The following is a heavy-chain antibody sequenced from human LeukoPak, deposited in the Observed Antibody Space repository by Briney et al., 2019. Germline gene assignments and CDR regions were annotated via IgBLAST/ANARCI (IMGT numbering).Heavy chain of an antibody. Sequence: GGSLILSCAASGFSFSIYEMNWVRQAPGKGLEWISYISSSGTTIYYADSVKGRFTISRDNAKNSLSLQMNSLRAEDTALYYCARDNGGYPYYFDYWGQGTLVTVSS. D-gene: IGHD1-26*01. V-gene: IGHV3-48*03. J-gene: IGHJ4*02. CDR2: ISSSGTTI. CDR3: ARDNGGYPYYFDY. CDR1: GFSFSIYE.